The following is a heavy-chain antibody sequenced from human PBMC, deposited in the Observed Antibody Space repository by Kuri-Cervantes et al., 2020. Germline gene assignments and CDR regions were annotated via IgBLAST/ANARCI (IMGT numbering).Heavy chain of an antibody. CDR2: ISYDGSNK. J-gene: IGHJ4*02. Sequence: GESLKISCAASGFTFSSYGMHWVRQAPGKGLEWVAVISYDGSNKYYADSVKGRFTISRDNSKNTLYLQMNSLGAEDTAVYYCAKAVGYCTNGVCWGFDYWGQGILVVVSS. CDR1: GFTFSSYG. CDR3: AKAVGYCTNGVCWGFDY. D-gene: IGHD2-8*01. V-gene: IGHV3-30*18.